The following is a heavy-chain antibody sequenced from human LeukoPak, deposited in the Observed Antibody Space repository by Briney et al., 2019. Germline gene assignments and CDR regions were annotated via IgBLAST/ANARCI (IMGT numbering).Heavy chain of an antibody. V-gene: IGHV4-30-2*01. J-gene: IGHJ3*02. D-gene: IGHD2-2*01. Sequence: PSETLSLTCAVSGGSISSGGYSWSWIRQPPGKGLEWVGYIYHSGSTYYNPSLKSRVTISVDRSKNQFSLKLSSVTAADTAVYYCAGGYRSSTSCNDAFDIWGQGTMVTVSS. CDR2: IYHSGST. CDR1: GGSISSGGYS. CDR3: AGGYRSSTSCNDAFDI.